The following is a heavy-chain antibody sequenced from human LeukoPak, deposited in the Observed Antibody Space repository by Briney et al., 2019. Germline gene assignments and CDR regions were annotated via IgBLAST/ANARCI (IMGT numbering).Heavy chain of an antibody. V-gene: IGHV3-7*01. Sequence: GGSLRLSCAGSGFNFYSYWMSWVRQAPGKGLEWVANIKQDGSEKHYVDSVKGRFTISRDNAKNSLYLQMNSLRVEDTAVYYCARGPAYMWLRAGSVCYFDFWGQGVLVTVSS. CDR2: IKQDGSEK. CDR1: GFNFYSYW. J-gene: IGHJ4*02. CDR3: ARGPAYMWLRAGSVCYFDF. D-gene: IGHD3-10*01.